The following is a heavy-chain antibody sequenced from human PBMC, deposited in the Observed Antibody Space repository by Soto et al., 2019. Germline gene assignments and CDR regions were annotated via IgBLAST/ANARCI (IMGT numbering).Heavy chain of an antibody. V-gene: IGHV1-18*01. Sequence: QVQLVQSGAEVKKPGASVKVSCKASGYTVTSYGISWVRQAPGQGLEWMGWISAYNGNTNYAQKLQGRVTMTTDTSTSTAYMELRSLRSDDTAVYYCARDRECLGGYGDNWFDPWGQGTLVTVSS. CDR2: ISAYNGNT. CDR1: GYTVTSYG. J-gene: IGHJ5*02. CDR3: ARDRECLGGYGDNWFDP. D-gene: IGHD5-12*01.